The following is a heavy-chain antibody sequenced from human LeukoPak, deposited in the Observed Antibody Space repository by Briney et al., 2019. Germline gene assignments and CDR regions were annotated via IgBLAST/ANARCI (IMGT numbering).Heavy chain of an antibody. V-gene: IGHV1-46*01. D-gene: IGHD1-1*01. CDR3: ARALNWNDDRMYHYYYGMDV. CDR1: GYTFTSYY. Sequence: ASVKVSCKASGYTFTSYYMHWVRQAPGQGLEWMGIINPSGGSTSYAQKFQGRVTMTRDTSTSTVYMELSSLRSEDTAVYYCARALNWNDDRMYHYYYGMDVWGQGTTVTVSS. CDR2: INPSGGST. J-gene: IGHJ6*02.